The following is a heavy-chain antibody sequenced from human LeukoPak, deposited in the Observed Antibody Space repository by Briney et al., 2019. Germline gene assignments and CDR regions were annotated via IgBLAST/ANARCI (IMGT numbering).Heavy chain of an antibody. Sequence: PSETLSLTCTVSGGSISSSNYYWGWIRQPPGKGLEWIGSIYYSGSTYYNPSLKSRVTISVDTSKNQFSLKLSSVTAADTAVYYCARDPSLGRSGYLPFDYWGQGTLVTVSS. CDR3: ARDPSLGRSGYLPFDY. J-gene: IGHJ4*02. CDR2: IYYSGST. D-gene: IGHD3-22*01. V-gene: IGHV4-39*07. CDR1: GGSISSSNYY.